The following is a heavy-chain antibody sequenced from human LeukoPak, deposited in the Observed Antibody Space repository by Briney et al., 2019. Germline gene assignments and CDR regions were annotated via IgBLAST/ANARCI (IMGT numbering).Heavy chain of an antibody. J-gene: IGHJ4*02. CDR2: IIPIFGTA. CDR3: ADFYGDHGDY. V-gene: IGHV1-69*13. D-gene: IGHD4-17*01. Sequence: SVRVSCKASGGTFSSYAISWVRQAPGQGLEWMGGIIPIFGTANYAQRFQGRVTITADESTSTAYMELSSLRSEDTAVYYCADFYGDHGDYWGQGTLVTVSS. CDR1: GGTFSSYA.